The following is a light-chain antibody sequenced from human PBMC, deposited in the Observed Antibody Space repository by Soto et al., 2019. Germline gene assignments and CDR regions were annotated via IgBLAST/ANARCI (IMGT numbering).Light chain of an antibody. CDR2: EVT. V-gene: IGLV2-14*01. Sequence: QSVLTQPASVSGSLGQSITISCTGTSSDVGAYNYVSWYQQHPDKAPKLLIFEVTNRPSGVSGRFSGSKSGITASLSISGLQPEDEDDYYCTSYSSSSPVLFGGGTKVPVL. CDR3: TSYSSSSPVL. J-gene: IGLJ2*01. CDR1: SSDVGAYNY.